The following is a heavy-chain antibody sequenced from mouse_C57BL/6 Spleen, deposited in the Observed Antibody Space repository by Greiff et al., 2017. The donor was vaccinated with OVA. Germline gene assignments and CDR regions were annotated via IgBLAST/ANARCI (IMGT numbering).Heavy chain of an antibody. Sequence: QVQLQQPGAELVRPGTSVKLSCKASGYTFTSYWMHWVKQRPGQGLEWIGVIDPSDSYPNYNHKFKGKATLTVDTSSSTAYMQLSSRTSEDSAVDYCARITTGGLYFDDWGQGTTLTVSS. V-gene: IGHV1-59*01. CDR2: IDPSDSYP. CDR1: GYTFTSYW. J-gene: IGHJ2*01. CDR3: ARITTGGLYFDD. D-gene: IGHD1-1*01.